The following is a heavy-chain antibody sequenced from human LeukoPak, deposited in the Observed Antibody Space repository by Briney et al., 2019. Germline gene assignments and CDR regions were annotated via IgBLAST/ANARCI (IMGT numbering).Heavy chain of an antibody. CDR2: ISATNGNT. V-gene: IGHV1-18*01. CDR3: ARVAKRSGMDYYDSSGADY. CDR1: GYTFTSYG. Sequence: ASVKVSCKASGYTFTSYGISWVPQAPGQGLEWMGWISATNGNTNYAQKLQGRVTMTTDTSTSTAYMELRSLRSDDTAVYYCARVAKRSGMDYYDSSGADYWGQGTLVTVSS. J-gene: IGHJ4*02. D-gene: IGHD3-22*01.